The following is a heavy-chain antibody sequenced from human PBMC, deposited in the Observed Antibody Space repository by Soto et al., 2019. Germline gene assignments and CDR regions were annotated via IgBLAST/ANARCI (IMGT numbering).Heavy chain of an antibody. V-gene: IGHV3-53*01. J-gene: IGHJ5*02. CDR3: VRDVGP. CDR2: IYTGGPP. Sequence: GGSLRLSCTASGFTFSSYAMHWVRQAPGKGLEWLSTIYTGGPPYYADSVRGRFTISRDNSSNTVFLQINSLAAEDTAIYYCVRDVGPWGQGTLVTRLL. CDR1: GFTFSSYA.